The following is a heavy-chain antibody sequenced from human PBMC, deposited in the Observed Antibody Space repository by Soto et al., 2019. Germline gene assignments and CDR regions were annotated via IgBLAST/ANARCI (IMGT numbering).Heavy chain of an antibody. V-gene: IGHV3-72*01. D-gene: IGHD3-22*01. CDR2: TRNKANSYTT. CDR3: ARVSTYYDSSGYYTLYDY. J-gene: IGHJ4*02. CDR1: GFTFSDHY. Sequence: EVQLVESGGGLVQPGGSLRLSCADSGFTFSDHYMDWVRQAPGKGLEWVGRTRNKANSYTTEYAASVKGRFTISRDDSKNSLYLQMNSLKTEDTAVYYCARVSTYYDSSGYYTLYDYWGQGTLVTVSS.